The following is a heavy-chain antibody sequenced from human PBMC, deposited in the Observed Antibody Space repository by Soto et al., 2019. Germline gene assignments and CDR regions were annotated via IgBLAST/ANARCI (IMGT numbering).Heavy chain of an antibody. J-gene: IGHJ5*02. CDR2: ISGSGGST. D-gene: IGHD6-19*01. Sequence: GGSLRLSCAASGFTFSSYAMSWVRQAPGKGLEWVSAISGSGGSTYYADSVKGRFTISRDNSKNTLYLQMNSLRAEDTAVYYCAAGYSSGWYPYNWFDPWGQGTLVTVSS. CDR1: GFTFSSYA. V-gene: IGHV3-23*01. CDR3: AAGYSSGWYPYNWFDP.